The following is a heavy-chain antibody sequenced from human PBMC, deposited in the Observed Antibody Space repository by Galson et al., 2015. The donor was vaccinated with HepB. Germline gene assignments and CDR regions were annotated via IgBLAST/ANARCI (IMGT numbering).Heavy chain of an antibody. CDR1: GYTFSGYY. D-gene: IGHD1-26*01. CDR2: INPNSGGT. J-gene: IGHJ6*02. Sequence: SVKVSCKASGYTFSGYYMHWVRQAPGQGLEWMGWINPNSGGTNYAQKFHGRVTMTRDTSISTAYMELSRLRSDDTALYYCARVIVGATFSDYGMDIWGHGTTVTASS. CDR3: ARVIVGATFSDYGMDI. V-gene: IGHV1-2*02.